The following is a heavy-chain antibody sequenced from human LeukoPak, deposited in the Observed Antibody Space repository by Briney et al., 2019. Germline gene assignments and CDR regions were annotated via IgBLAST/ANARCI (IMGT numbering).Heavy chain of an antibody. CDR2: IYYSGST. Sequence: SETLSLTCTVSGGSISSYYWSWIRQPPGKGLEWIGYIYYSGSTNYNTSLKSRVTISVDTSKNQFSLKLSSVTAADTAVYYCARVGPGTWFDYWGQGTLVTVSS. V-gene: IGHV4-59*01. CDR3: ARVGPGTWFDY. J-gene: IGHJ4*02. CDR1: GGSISSYY. D-gene: IGHD3-10*01.